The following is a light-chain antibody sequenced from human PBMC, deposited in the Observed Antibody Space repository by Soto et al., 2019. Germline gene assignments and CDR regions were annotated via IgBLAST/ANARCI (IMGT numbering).Light chain of an antibody. V-gene: IGLV9-49*01. CDR3: GADHGSGSNFAFYV. Sequence: QLVLTQPPSASASLGASVTLTCTLSSGYSNYKVDWYQQRPGKGPRFVMRVGTGGIVGSKGDGIPDRFSVLGSGLNRYLTIKNIQEDDESDYHCGADHGSGSNFAFYVFGTGTKLTVL. J-gene: IGLJ1*01. CDR2: VGTGGIVG. CDR1: SGYSNYK.